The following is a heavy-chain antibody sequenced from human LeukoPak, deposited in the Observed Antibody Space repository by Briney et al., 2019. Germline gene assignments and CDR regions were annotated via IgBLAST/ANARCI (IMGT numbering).Heavy chain of an antibody. J-gene: IGHJ4*02. Sequence: PGGSLRLSCAASGFTFSSYAMHWVRQAPGKGLEWVADISYDGSNKYYADSVKGRFTISRDNSKNTLYLQMNSLRAEDTAVYYCARAPTVVLSPGDYWGQGTLVTVSS. CDR1: GFTFSSYA. CDR2: ISYDGSNK. V-gene: IGHV3-30-3*01. CDR3: ARAPTVVLSPGDY. D-gene: IGHD4-17*01.